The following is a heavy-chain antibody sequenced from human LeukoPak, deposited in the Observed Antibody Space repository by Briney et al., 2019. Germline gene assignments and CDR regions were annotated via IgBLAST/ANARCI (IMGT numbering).Heavy chain of an antibody. CDR1: GYTFTGYY. CDR3: ARYPIAVAYDY. Sequence: ASVKVSCKASGYTFTGYYMHWVRQAPGQGLEWMGWINPNSGGTNYAQNFQGRVTMTRDTSISTAYMELSRLRSDDTAVYYCARYPIAVAYDYWGQGTLVTVSS. V-gene: IGHV1-2*02. CDR2: INPNSGGT. J-gene: IGHJ4*02. D-gene: IGHD6-19*01.